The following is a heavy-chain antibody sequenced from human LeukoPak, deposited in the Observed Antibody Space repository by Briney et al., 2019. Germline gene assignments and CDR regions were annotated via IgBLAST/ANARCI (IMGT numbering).Heavy chain of an antibody. V-gene: IGHV1-18*01. Sequence: ASVRVSCTPSVYTFTGYGISWVRQTPEQGLEWMGWISAYNGNTNYAQKLQGRVTMTTDTSTSTAYMELRSLRSDDTAVYYCARNSDIVVVPAAVDYWGQGTLVTVSS. CDR1: VYTFTGYG. CDR2: ISAYNGNT. D-gene: IGHD2-2*01. J-gene: IGHJ4*02. CDR3: ARNSDIVVVPAAVDY.